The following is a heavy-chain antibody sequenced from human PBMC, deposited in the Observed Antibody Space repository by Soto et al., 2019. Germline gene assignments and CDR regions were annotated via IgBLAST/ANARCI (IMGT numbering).Heavy chain of an antibody. Sequence: QVQLQESGPRLVTPSETLSLTCTVSGGSLTGYYWIWIRQPPGKGLAWIGRIHYTGNTNYNPSLKSRVTISIDTSKNQFSLRLRSATAADTAVYYCARETGASGLPFDFWGQGALVTVSS. J-gene: IGHJ4*02. CDR2: IHYTGNT. D-gene: IGHD5-12*01. CDR3: ARETGASGLPFDF. V-gene: IGHV4-59*01. CDR1: GGSLTGYY.